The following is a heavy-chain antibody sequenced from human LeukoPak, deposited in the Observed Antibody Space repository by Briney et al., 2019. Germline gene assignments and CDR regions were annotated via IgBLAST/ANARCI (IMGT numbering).Heavy chain of an antibody. D-gene: IGHD4-17*01. CDR3: ARSDYGDYVRVAFDI. Sequence: GASVKVSCKASGYTFTSYAMHWVRQAPGQRLEWMGWINAGNGNTKYSQKFQGRVTITRDTSASTAYMELSSLRSEDTAVYYCARSDYGDYVRVAFDIWGQGTMVTVSS. CDR2: INAGNGNT. V-gene: IGHV1-3*01. J-gene: IGHJ3*02. CDR1: GYTFTSYA.